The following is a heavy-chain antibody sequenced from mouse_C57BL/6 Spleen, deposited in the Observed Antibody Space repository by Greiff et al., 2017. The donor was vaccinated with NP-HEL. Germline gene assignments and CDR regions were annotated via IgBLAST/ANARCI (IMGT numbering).Heavy chain of an antibody. CDR3: ARNGYYAMDY. Sequence: QVQLQQPGAELVKPGASVKLSCKASGYTFTSYWLHWVKQRPGQGLEWIGMIHPNSGSTNYNEKFKSKATLTVDKSSSTAYMQLSSLTSEDSAVYYCARNGYYAMDYWGQGTSVTVSS. CDR1: GYTFTSYW. CDR2: IHPNSGST. J-gene: IGHJ4*01. V-gene: IGHV1-64*01.